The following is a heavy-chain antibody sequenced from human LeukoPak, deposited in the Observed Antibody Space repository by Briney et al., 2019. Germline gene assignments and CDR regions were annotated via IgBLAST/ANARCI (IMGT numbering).Heavy chain of an antibody. CDR3: AKDIVGARGGFDY. Sequence: GGSLRLSCAASGFTFSSYAMSWVRQAPGKGLEWVSAISGSGGSTYYADSVKGRFAISRDNSKNTLYLQMNSLRAEDTAVYYCAKDIVGARGGFDYWGQGTLATVSS. CDR1: GFTFSSYA. J-gene: IGHJ4*02. CDR2: ISGSGGST. V-gene: IGHV3-23*01. D-gene: IGHD1-26*01.